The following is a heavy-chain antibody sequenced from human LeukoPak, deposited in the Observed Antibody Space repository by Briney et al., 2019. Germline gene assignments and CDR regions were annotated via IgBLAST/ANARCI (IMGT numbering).Heavy chain of an antibody. V-gene: IGHV3-23*01. CDR1: GFTFSSYA. CDR2: ISGSGGST. J-gene: IGHJ4*02. D-gene: IGHD3-10*01. Sequence: GGSLRLSCAASGFTFSSYAMSWVRQAPGKGLEWVSAISGSGGSTYYADSVKGRFTISRDNSNNTLYLQMNSLSAEDTAVSYCAKVGSVVPSFDYWGQGPLVTVSS. CDR3: AKVGSVVPSFDY.